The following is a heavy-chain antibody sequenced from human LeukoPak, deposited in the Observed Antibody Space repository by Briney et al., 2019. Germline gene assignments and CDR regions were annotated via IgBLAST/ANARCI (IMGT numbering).Heavy chain of an antibody. CDR2: IYYSGST. CDR1: GGSISSYY. Sequence: PSETLSLTCTVSGGSISSYYWSWIRQPPGKGLEWIGYIYYSGSTNYNPSLKSRVTISVDTSKNQFSLKLSSVTAADTAVYYCARLWNTMTHRWYFDLWGRGTLVTVSS. V-gene: IGHV4-59*08. D-gene: IGHD3-22*01. J-gene: IGHJ2*01. CDR3: ARLWNTMTHRWYFDL.